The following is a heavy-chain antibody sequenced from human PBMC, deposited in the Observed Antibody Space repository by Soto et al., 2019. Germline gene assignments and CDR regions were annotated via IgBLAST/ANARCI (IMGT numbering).Heavy chain of an antibody. Sequence: QLQLQESGPGLVKPSETLSLTCTVSGGSISSSSYYWGWIRQPPGKGLEWIGSIYYSGSTYYNPSLKSRVTISVDTSKNQFSLKLSSVTAADTAVYYCASGGSSTSSTSDLFDYWGQGTLVTVSS. CDR3: ASGGSSTSSTSDLFDY. CDR2: IYYSGST. V-gene: IGHV4-39*01. CDR1: GGSISSSSYY. D-gene: IGHD2-2*01. J-gene: IGHJ4*02.